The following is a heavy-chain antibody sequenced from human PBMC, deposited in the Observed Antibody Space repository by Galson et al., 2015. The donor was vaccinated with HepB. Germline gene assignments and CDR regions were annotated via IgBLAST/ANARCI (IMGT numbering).Heavy chain of an antibody. Sequence: SVKVSCKASGYTFTSYGISWVRQAPGQGLEWMGWISAYNGNTNYAQKLQGRVTMTTDTSTSTAYMELRSLRSDDTAVYYCARDQAYYDFWSGYYTNYYYGMDVWGQGTTVTVSS. CDR1: GYTFTSYG. CDR3: ARDQAYYDFWSGYYTNYYYGMDV. J-gene: IGHJ6*02. D-gene: IGHD3-3*01. CDR2: ISAYNGNT. V-gene: IGHV1-18*04.